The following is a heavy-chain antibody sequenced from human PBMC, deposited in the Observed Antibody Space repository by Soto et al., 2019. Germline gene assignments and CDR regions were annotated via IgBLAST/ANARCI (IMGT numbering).Heavy chain of an antibody. CDR1: GGSFSGYY. CDR3: ARYYYDSSGYYYQHFDY. Sequence: SETLSLTCAVYGGSFSGYYWSWIRQPPGKGLEWIGEINHSGSTNYNPSLKSRVTISVDTSKNQFSLKLSSVTAADTAVYYCARYYYDSSGYYYQHFDYWGQGTLVTVSS. J-gene: IGHJ4*02. CDR2: INHSGST. V-gene: IGHV4-34*01. D-gene: IGHD3-22*01.